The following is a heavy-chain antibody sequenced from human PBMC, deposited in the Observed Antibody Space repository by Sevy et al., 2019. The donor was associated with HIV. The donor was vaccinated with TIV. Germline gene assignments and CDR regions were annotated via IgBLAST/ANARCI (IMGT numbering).Heavy chain of an antibody. CDR1: GFAFYDYS. J-gene: IGHJ4*02. Sequence: GGSLRLSCAASGFAFYDYSMSWIRQAPGKGLEWVATLSFGCGKINYADSVKGRFTISRDNSKNSFYLQMDNLRVEDMALYYCAREGCTRPHDYWGQGTRVTVSS. V-gene: IGHV3-23*01. D-gene: IGHD2-8*01. CDR2: LSFGCGKI. CDR3: AREGCTRPHDY.